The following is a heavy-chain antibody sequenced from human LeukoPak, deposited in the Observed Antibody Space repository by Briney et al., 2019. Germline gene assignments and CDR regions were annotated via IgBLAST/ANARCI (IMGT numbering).Heavy chain of an antibody. Sequence: ASVKVSCKAAGYTFTSYGISWVRQAPGQGLEWMGWISAYNGNTNYAQKFQGRVTITADESTSTAYMELSSLRSEDTAVYYCARDVGQGSTMVRGVIFWFDPWGQGTLVTVSS. V-gene: IGHV1-18*01. CDR3: ARDVGQGSTMVRGVIFWFDP. CDR2: ISAYNGNT. J-gene: IGHJ5*02. D-gene: IGHD3-10*01. CDR1: GYTFTSYG.